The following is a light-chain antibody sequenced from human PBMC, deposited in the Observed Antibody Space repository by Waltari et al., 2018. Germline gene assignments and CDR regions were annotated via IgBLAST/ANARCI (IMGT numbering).Light chain of an antibody. V-gene: IGKV4-1*01. J-gene: IGKJ4*01. Sequence: IVMTQSADSLAVSLGERATINSKSSQSVLYSSNNKNYLAWYQQKPGQPPKLLIYWASTRESGVPDRFTGSGSGTDFTLTISSLQAEDVAVYYCQQYYSIPLTFGGGTTVEIK. CDR3: QQYYSIPLT. CDR2: WAS. CDR1: QSVLYSSNNKNY.